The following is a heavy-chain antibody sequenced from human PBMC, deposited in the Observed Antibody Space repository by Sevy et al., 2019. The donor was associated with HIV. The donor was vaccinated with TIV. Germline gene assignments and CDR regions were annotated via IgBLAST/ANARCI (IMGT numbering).Heavy chain of an antibody. J-gene: IGHJ4*02. CDR3: VGRGRSYFDY. CDR2: IYSSGST. CDR1: GGSISNYY. Sequence: SETLSLTCSVSGGSISNYYWSWMRQPAGKGLEWIGGIYSSGSTNYNPSLKSRVTMSVDTSKNQFSLNLSSVTAADTAVYYCVGRGRSYFDYWGQGTLVTVSS. V-gene: IGHV4-4*07.